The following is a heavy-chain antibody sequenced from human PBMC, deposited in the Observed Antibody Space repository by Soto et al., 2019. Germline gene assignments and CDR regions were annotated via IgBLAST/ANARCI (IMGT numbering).Heavy chain of an antibody. Sequence: QVQLVQSGAEVKKPGSSVKVSCKASGGTFNNYAITWVRQAPGQGLEWMGGIIPIFGTPNYAQKFQGRVTITADESTITAYMELGSLRSEATAVYYCAEREFSGSFGTGGGLSYYYGMDFLGQGTTVTASS. CDR3: AEREFSGSFGTGGGLSYYYGMDF. CDR2: IIPIFGTP. CDR1: GGTFNNYA. J-gene: IGHJ6*02. D-gene: IGHD5-12*01. V-gene: IGHV1-69*01.